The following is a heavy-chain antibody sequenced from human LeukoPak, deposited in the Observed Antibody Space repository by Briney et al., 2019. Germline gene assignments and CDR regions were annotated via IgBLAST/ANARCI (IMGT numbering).Heavy chain of an antibody. CDR3: GRGRGGWYIDY. CDR2: IGSAGDT. Sequence: GGSLRLSCAAPGFTFSSYDMHWVRQATGRGLEWVSIIGSAGDTYYPGSVKGRFTMSREDAKNSLYLQMDSLRVGDTAVYYCGRGRGGWYIDYWGQGILVTVSS. V-gene: IGHV3-13*04. CDR1: GFTFSSYD. D-gene: IGHD6-19*01. J-gene: IGHJ4*02.